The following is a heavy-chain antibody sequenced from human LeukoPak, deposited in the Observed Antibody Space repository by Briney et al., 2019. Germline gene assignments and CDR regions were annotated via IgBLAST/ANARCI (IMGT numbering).Heavy chain of an antibody. D-gene: IGHD3-22*01. CDR2: ISGDGGST. CDR1: GFTFDDDA. J-gene: IGHJ6*02. Sequence: VGSLRLSCAASGFTFDDDAMHWVRQAPGKGLEWVSLISGDGGSTYYADSVKGRFTISRDNSKNSLYLQMNSLRTEDTALYYCAKERLRGSGYYYYYYGMDVWGQGTTVTVSS. V-gene: IGHV3-43*02. CDR3: AKERLRGSGYYYYYYGMDV.